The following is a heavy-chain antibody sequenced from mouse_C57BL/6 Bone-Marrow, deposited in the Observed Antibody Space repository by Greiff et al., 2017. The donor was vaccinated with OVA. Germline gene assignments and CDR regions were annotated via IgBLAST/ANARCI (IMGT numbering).Heavy chain of an antibody. Sequence: EVQLQQSVAELVRPGASVKLSCTASGFNIKNTYMHWVKQRPEQGLEWIGRIDPANDNTKYAPKLQGKATMTAGTSSNTAYLQLSSLSSEDTAVYCCARGNFGSSFYAMDYWGQGTSVTVSS. V-gene: IGHV14-3*01. CDR3: ARGNFGSSFYAMDY. CDR2: IDPANDNT. D-gene: IGHD1-1*01. J-gene: IGHJ4*01. CDR1: GFNIKNTY.